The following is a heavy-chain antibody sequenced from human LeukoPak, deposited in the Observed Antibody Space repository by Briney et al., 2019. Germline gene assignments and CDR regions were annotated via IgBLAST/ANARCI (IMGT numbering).Heavy chain of an antibody. CDR2: ISAYNGNT. D-gene: IGHD2-2*01. V-gene: IGHV1-18*01. CDR3: ARVSDCSSTSCYDYYYYGMDV. CDR1: GYTFTSYG. J-gene: IGHJ6*02. Sequence: EASVKVSCKASGYTFTSYGISWVRQAPGQGLEWMGWISAYNGNTNYAQKLQGRVTMTTDTSTSTAYMELRSLRSDDTAVYYCARVSDCSSTSCYDYYYYGMDVWGQGTTVTVSS.